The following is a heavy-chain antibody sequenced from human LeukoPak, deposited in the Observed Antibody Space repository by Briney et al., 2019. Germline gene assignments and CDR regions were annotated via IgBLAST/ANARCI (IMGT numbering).Heavy chain of an antibody. Sequence: GGSLRLSCDASGFTFNSHGMHWVRQAPGKGLEWISFISYDGSNTYYEDSVKGRFTISRDNSKNTLYLQMNSLRLEDTAVYYCAKDGLGYDLRSSLDYWGQGTLVTVS. CDR3: AKDGLGYDLRSSLDY. D-gene: IGHD5-12*01. CDR2: ISYDGSNT. J-gene: IGHJ4*02. V-gene: IGHV3-30*18. CDR1: GFTFNSHG.